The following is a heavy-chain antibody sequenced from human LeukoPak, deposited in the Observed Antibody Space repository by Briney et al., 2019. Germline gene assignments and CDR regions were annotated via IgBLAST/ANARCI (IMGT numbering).Heavy chain of an antibody. CDR3: ARDKGASSGYNWFDP. CDR1: GGSISSRPYH. D-gene: IGHD6-19*01. CDR2: LYYSGST. J-gene: IGHJ5*02. Sequence: PSETLSLTCTVSGGSISSRPYHWGWIRQSPGKGLECIGSLYYSGSTYYNPSLKSRVTISVDTSKNQFSLKLSSVTAADTAVYYCARDKGASSGYNWFDPWGQGTLVTVSS. V-gene: IGHV4-39*07.